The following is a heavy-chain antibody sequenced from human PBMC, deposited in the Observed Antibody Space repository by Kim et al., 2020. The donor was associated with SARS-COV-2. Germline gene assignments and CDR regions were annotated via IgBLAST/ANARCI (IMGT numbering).Heavy chain of an antibody. J-gene: IGHJ6*02. CDR1: GGSFSGYY. V-gene: IGHV4-34*01. CDR3: ARARAGLRFLEWLRSGYGMDV. D-gene: IGHD3-3*01. Sequence: SETLSLTCAVYGGSFSGYYWSWIRQPPGKGLEWIGEINHSGSTNYNPSLKSRVTISVDTSKNQFSLKLSSVTAADTAVYYCARARAGLRFLEWLRSGYGMDVWGQGTTVTVSS. CDR2: INHSGST.